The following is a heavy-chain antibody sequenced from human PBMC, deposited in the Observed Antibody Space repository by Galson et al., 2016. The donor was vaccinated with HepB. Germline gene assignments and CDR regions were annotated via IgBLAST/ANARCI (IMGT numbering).Heavy chain of an antibody. Sequence: SLRLSCAASGFTFSSYGMHWVRQAPGKGLEWVAIIWYDGSRKEYADFVKGRFTISRDNSKNTLYLQMNSLRAEDTAVYYCAKGVAGKGFDYWGQGTLVTVSS. CDR3: AKGVAGKGFDY. D-gene: IGHD6-19*01. CDR2: IWYDGSRK. J-gene: IGHJ4*02. V-gene: IGHV3-33*06. CDR1: GFTFSSYG.